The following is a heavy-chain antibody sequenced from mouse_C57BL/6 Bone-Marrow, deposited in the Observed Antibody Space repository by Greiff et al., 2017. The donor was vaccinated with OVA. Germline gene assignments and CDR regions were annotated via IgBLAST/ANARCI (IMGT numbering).Heavy chain of an antibody. CDR3: ARHGNYEGAMDY. Sequence: EVQLQESGPGLVKPSQSLSLTCSVTGYSITSGYYWNRIRQFPGNKLEWMGYISYDGSNNYNPSLKNRISITRDTSKNQFFLKLNSVTTEDTATYYCARHGNYEGAMDYWGQGTSVTVSS. J-gene: IGHJ4*01. CDR1: GYSITSGYY. D-gene: IGHD2-1*01. CDR2: ISYDGSN. V-gene: IGHV3-6*01.